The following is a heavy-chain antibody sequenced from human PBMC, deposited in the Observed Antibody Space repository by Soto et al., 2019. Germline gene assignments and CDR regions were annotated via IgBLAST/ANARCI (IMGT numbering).Heavy chain of an antibody. J-gene: IGHJ6*03. CDR1: GYTFTSYA. CDR2: INAGNGNT. V-gene: IGHV1-3*01. D-gene: IGHD5-12*01. CDR3: ARGNIVATSRGGAASINYYMDV. Sequence: ASVKVSCKASGYTFTSYAMHWVRQDPGQRLEWMGWINAGNGNTKYSQKFQGRVTITRDTSASTAYMELSSLRSEDTAVYYCARGNIVATSRGGAASINYYMDVWGKGTTVTVSS.